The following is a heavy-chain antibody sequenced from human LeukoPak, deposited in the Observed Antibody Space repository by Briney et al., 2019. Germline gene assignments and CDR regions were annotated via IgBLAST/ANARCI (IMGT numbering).Heavy chain of an antibody. CDR3: ARVLRYCSGGNCYSGGLGYMDV. D-gene: IGHD2-15*01. Sequence: PGGSLRLSCAASGFTFSNHYMSWIRQAPGKGLVWVSYISSRSSNKYYADSVKGRFTISRDNAKNSLFLQMNSLRAEDTAVYYCARVLRYCSGGNCYSGGLGYMDVWGKGTTVTISS. V-gene: IGHV3-11*01. CDR1: GFTFSNHY. CDR2: ISSRSSNK. J-gene: IGHJ6*03.